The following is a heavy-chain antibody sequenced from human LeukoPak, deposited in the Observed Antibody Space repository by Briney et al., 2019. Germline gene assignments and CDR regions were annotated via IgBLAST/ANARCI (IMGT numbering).Heavy chain of an antibody. CDR2: ICWNSSGI. D-gene: IGHD3-10*01. V-gene: IGHV3-9*01. CDR1: GFTFDDYA. J-gene: IGHJ4*02. Sequence: GRSLRLSCAASGFTFDDYAMHWVRQAPGKGLEWVSGICWNSSGIGYADSVKGRFTISRDNAKKSLYLQMNSLRAEDTALYYCAKGGLAYGSGSYYNLLESWGQGTLVTVSS. CDR3: AKGGLAYGSGSYYNLLES.